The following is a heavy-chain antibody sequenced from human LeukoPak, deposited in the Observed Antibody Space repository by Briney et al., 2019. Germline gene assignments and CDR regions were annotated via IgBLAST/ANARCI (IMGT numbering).Heavy chain of an antibody. D-gene: IGHD2-15*01. J-gene: IGHJ4*02. Sequence: PSGTLSLTCAVSGGSISSSNWWSWVRQPPGKGLEWIGEIYHSGSTNYNPSLESRVTISVDKSKNQFSLKLSSVTAADTAVYYCARDSSVSGGSGFDYWGQGTLVTVSS. V-gene: IGHV4-4*02. CDR2: IYHSGST. CDR1: GGSISSSNW. CDR3: ARDSSVSGGSGFDY.